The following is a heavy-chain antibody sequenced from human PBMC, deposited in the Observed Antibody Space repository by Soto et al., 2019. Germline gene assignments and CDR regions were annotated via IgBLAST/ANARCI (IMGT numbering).Heavy chain of an antibody. V-gene: IGHV3-23*01. CDR3: ARMVLIPSAIFSPAPINY. CDR2: ISGSDGST. CDR1: GFTFSSYA. D-gene: IGHD2-2*01. Sequence: PGGSLRLSCAASGFTFSSYAMSWVRQAPGKGLEWVSVISGSDGSTSYADSVKGRFTISRDNSKNTLYLQMNSLRAEDTALYYCARMVLIPSAIFSPAPINYWGQGTLVTVSS. J-gene: IGHJ4*02.